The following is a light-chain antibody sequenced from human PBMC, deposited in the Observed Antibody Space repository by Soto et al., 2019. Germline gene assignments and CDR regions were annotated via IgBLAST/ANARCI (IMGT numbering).Light chain of an antibody. CDR1: SSDVGSYNL. J-gene: IGLJ2*01. Sequence: QSVLTQSASVSGSPGQSITVSCTGTSSDVGSYNLVSWYQQYPGKAPKLMIFEVYKRPSGVSNRFSGSKSGNTASLTISGLQAEDEADYYCCSYAATNTLVFGGGTKLTVL. V-gene: IGLV2-23*02. CDR3: CSYAATNTLV. CDR2: EVY.